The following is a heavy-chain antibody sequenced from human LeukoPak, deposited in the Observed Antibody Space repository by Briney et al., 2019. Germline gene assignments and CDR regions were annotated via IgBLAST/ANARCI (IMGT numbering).Heavy chain of an antibody. CDR3: ARDGRGRDYCSSGSCYWYFDL. CDR2: ISSSSSYI. D-gene: IGHD2-15*01. Sequence: GGSLRLSCAASGFTFSTYTMHWVRQAPRKGLEWVSSISSSSSYIYYADSVKGRFTISRDNAKNSLYLLMNSLRAEDTALYYCARDGRGRDYCSSGSCYWYFDLWGRGTLVTVSS. J-gene: IGHJ2*01. CDR1: GFTFSTYT. V-gene: IGHV3-21*01.